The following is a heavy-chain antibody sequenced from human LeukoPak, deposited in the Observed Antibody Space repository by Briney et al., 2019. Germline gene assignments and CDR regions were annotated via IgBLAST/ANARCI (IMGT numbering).Heavy chain of an antibody. Sequence: PGGSLRLSCAASGFTFSSYWMHWVRQAPGKGLVWVSRINNDGSSTSYADSVKGRLTISRDNAKNTLYLQMNSLRAEDTAVYYCVRHCSSSSCYDYWSQGTLVTVSS. CDR2: INNDGSST. D-gene: IGHD2-15*01. V-gene: IGHV3-74*01. CDR3: VRHCSSSSCYDY. CDR1: GFTFSSYW. J-gene: IGHJ4*02.